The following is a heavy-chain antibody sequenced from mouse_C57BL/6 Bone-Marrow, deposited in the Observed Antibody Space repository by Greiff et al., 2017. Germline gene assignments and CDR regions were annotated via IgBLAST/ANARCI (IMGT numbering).Heavy chain of an antibody. CDR2: IAPANGNT. CDR1: GFNIKNTY. CDR3: ARSYPDYGYDDYAMDY. Sequence: EVQLQQSVAELVRPGASVKLSCTASGFNIKNTYMHWVKQRPEQGLAWIGRIAPANGNTKYAPKFQGKATITADTSSNTAYMQLSSLITEDSAIYYCARSYPDYGYDDYAMDYWGQGTSVTVSS. D-gene: IGHD2-2*01. V-gene: IGHV14-3*01. J-gene: IGHJ4*01.